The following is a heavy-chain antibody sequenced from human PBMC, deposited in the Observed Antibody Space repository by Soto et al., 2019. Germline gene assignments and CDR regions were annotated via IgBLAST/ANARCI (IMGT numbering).Heavy chain of an antibody. CDR3: ARDEMEALDELYDYMDV. V-gene: IGHV1-3*01. CDR2: TNAGNGNK. CDR1: GYTFTSYA. D-gene: IGHD1-26*01. Sequence: QVQLVQSGAEVKKPGASVKVSCKASGYTFTSYAMHWVRQAPGQRLEWMGWTNAGNGNKKYSQKFQGRVTITRDTPASTAYMELSSLRSEDTAVYYCARDEMEALDELYDYMDVWGKGTTVTVSS. J-gene: IGHJ6*03.